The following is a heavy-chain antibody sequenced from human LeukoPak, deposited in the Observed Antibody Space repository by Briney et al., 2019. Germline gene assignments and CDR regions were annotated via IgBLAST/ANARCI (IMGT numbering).Heavy chain of an antibody. V-gene: IGHV3-11*05. Sequence: GGSLRPSCAASGFTFSDYYMSWIRQAPGKGLEWVAYISGSSSRTNYADSVKGRFTISRDNAKNSLYLQMNSLRAEDTSVYYCAGAAGYKWDYWGQGTLVTVSS. J-gene: IGHJ4*02. CDR3: AGAAGYKWDY. CDR1: GFTFSDYY. CDR2: ISGSSSRT. D-gene: IGHD5-18*01.